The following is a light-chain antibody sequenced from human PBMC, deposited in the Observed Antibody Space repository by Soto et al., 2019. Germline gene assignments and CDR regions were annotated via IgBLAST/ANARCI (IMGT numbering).Light chain of an antibody. Sequence: QSVLTQPPSVSGAPGQRVTISCSGSSSNIGAGSDVHWYQQLPGTAPKLLIYGNSRRSSGVPDRFYGSKSGTSASLAITGLQAEDEADYYCQYYDNSPSGIYVFGTGTKVTVL. CDR1: SSNIGAGSD. CDR2: GNS. CDR3: QYYDNSPSGIYV. V-gene: IGLV1-40*01. J-gene: IGLJ1*01.